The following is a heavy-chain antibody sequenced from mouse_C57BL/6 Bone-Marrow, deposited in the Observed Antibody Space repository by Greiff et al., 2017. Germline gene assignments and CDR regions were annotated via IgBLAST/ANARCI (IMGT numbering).Heavy chain of an antibody. CDR2: INPNNGGT. Sequence: EVQLQQSGPELVKPGASVKMSCKASGYTFTDYNMHWVKQSHGKSLEWIGYINPNNGGTSYNQKFKGKATLTVNKSSSTAYMELRSLTSEDSAVYYCARGLYYGSSYGYFDVWGTGTTVTVSS. V-gene: IGHV1-22*01. D-gene: IGHD1-1*01. CDR3: ARGLYYGSSYGYFDV. J-gene: IGHJ1*03. CDR1: GYTFTDYN.